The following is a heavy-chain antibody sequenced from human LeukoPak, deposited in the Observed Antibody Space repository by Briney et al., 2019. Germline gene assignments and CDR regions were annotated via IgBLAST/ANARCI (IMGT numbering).Heavy chain of an antibody. CDR3: GRFGDEAAVDY. D-gene: IGHD3-10*01. V-gene: IGHV3-33*01. CDR2: IWFDGSNQ. J-gene: IGHJ4*02. Sequence: GGSLRLSCAASGFIFTSHGMHWVRQAPGKGLEWVAVIWFDGSNQFYADSVKGRFTISRDNSKNTLYLQMNSLRAEDTAVYYCGRFGDEAAVDYWGQGTLVTVSS. CDR1: GFIFTSHG.